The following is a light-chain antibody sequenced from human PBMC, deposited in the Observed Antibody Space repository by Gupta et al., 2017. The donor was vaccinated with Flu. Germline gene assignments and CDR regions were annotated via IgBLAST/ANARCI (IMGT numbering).Light chain of an antibody. CDR2: ESN. Sequence: VTISCSGTSSNIGNNHVSWYQPLPGPAPNLLIYESNRRPSGIPDRFSGSKSGTSATLGITGLQTGDEADYYCGAWDSRCNIYVFGGGTKLTVL. J-gene: IGLJ3*02. V-gene: IGLV1-51*02. CDR1: SSNIGNNH. CDR3: GAWDSRCNIYV.